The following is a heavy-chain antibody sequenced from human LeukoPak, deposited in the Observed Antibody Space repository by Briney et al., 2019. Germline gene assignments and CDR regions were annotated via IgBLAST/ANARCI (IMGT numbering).Heavy chain of an antibody. CDR1: GFTFSSYG. CDR3: AKIGGYDGGIDY. V-gene: IGHV3-30*18. D-gene: IGHD5-12*01. Sequence: GGSLRLSCAASGFTFSSYGMHWVRQAPGKGLEWVAVISYDGSKKYYADSVKGRFTISRDNSKNTLYLQMNSLGAEDTAVYYCAKIGGYDGGIDYWSQGTLVTVSS. J-gene: IGHJ4*02. CDR2: ISYDGSKK.